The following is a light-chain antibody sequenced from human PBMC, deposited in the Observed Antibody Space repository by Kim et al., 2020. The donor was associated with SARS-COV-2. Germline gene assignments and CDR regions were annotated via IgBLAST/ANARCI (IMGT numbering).Light chain of an antibody. Sequence: VSPGQTASISCSGDKLGDKYISWYQQKPGQAPTLVIYQDNNRPSGIPERFSGSNSGNAATLTISGAQALDEADYFCQAWDNTIVVFGGGTRLTVL. J-gene: IGLJ2*01. CDR3: QAWDNTIVV. CDR2: QDN. CDR1: KLGDKY. V-gene: IGLV3-1*01.